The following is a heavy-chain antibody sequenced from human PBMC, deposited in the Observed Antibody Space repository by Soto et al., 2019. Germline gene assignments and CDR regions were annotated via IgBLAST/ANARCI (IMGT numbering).Heavy chain of an antibody. CDR1: GFTFSSYA. CDR3: AKDWIGALGWFDP. CDR2: ISGSGRST. V-gene: IGHV3-23*01. Sequence: EVQLLESGGGFVQPGGSLRLSCAASGFTFSSYAMSWVRQAPGKGLGWVSAISGSGRSTYYADSVKGRFTISRDNSKNTVYLQMNSLRAEDTAVYYCAKDWIGALGWFDPWGQGTLVTVSS. D-gene: IGHD6-6*01. J-gene: IGHJ5*02.